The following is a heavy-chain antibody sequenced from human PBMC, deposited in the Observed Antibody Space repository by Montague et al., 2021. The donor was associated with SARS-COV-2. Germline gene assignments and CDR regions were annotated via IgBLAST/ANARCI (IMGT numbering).Heavy chain of an antibody. CDR2: MNHSGST. CDR3: ARGVTYYDILTGYYKGKYYYGMDV. V-gene: IGHV4-34*01. CDR1: GGSFSGFY. Sequence: ETLSLTCAVYGGSFSGFYWTWIRQPPGKGLEWIGEMNHSGSTNYNPSLKSRVTISVDTSKNQFSLKLTSVTAADTAVYYCARGVTYYDILTGYYKGKYYYGMDVWGQGTTVTVSS. D-gene: IGHD3-9*01. J-gene: IGHJ6*02.